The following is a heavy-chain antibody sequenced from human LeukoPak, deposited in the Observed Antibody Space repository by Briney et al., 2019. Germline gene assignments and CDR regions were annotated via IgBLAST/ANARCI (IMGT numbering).Heavy chain of an antibody. CDR3: ARDRDEGFDL. J-gene: IGHJ2*01. CDR2: FFYSGST. Sequence: SETLSLNCTVSGGSISPYYWSWLRQPPGKGLEWIGYFFYSGSTNYNPSLKSRVIIAVDTSKNQISLKLSSVTAADTAVYYCARDRDEGFDLWGRGTLVTVSS. V-gene: IGHV4-59*01. D-gene: IGHD3-10*01. CDR1: GGSISPYY.